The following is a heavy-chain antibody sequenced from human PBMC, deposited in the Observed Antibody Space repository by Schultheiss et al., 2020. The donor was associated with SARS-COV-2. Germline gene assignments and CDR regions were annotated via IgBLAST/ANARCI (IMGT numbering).Heavy chain of an antibody. CDR3: ARAVSGNFDY. CDR2: IKQDGSVK. Sequence: GGSLRLSCAASGFTFRNYWMSWVRQAPGKGLEWVANIKQDGSVKHYVASVRGRFIISRDNAKNSLYLQMNSLRAEDTAEYYCARAVSGNFDYWGQGTLVTVSS. J-gene: IGHJ4*02. D-gene: IGHD6-19*01. CDR1: GFTFRNYW. V-gene: IGHV3-7*03.